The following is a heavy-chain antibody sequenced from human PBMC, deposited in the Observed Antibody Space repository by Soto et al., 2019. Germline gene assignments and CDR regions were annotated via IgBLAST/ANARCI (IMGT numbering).Heavy chain of an antibody. D-gene: IGHD4-17*01. CDR3: ARGLDT. Sequence: PGGSLRLSCAASGFTFSNYAMSWVRQAPGKGLEWVSDISGSTSTISYADSVKGRFTISRDNAKNSLYLRMNSLRDEDTAVYYCARGLDTWGQGTLVTVSS. J-gene: IGHJ4*02. V-gene: IGHV3-48*02. CDR2: ISGSTSTI. CDR1: GFTFSNYA.